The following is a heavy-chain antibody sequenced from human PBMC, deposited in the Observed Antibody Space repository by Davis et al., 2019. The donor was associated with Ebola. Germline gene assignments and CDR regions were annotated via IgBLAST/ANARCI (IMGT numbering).Heavy chain of an antibody. J-gene: IGHJ6*02. V-gene: IGHV4-4*02. CDR1: GGSISSSNW. Sequence: PSETLSLTCAVSGGSISSSNWWSWVRQPPGKGLEWIGEIYHSGSTNYNPSLKSRVTISVDKSKNQFSLKLSSVTAADTAVYYCARGRELYYYYGMDVWGQGTTVTVSS. D-gene: IGHD3-10*01. CDR2: IYHSGST. CDR3: ARGRELYYYYGMDV.